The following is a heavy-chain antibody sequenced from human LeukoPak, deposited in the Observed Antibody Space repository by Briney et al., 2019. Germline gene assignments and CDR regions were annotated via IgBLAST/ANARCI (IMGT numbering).Heavy chain of an antibody. CDR2: FVPEDGET. V-gene: IGHV1-24*01. CDR1: GDTLTELS. CDR3: AREGTDLLSKDFDY. Sequence: RASVKVSCKLSGDTLTELSMHWVRQSPGKGLEWMGGFVPEDGETIYAQKFQGRVTMTEDTSTDTAYMELSSLTSDDTAVYFCAREGTDLLSKDFDYWGQGTLVTVSS. D-gene: IGHD2/OR15-2a*01. J-gene: IGHJ4*02.